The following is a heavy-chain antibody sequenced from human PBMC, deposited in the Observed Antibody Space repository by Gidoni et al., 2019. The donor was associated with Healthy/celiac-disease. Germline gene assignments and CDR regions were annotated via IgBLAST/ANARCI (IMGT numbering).Heavy chain of an antibody. D-gene: IGHD1-26*01. V-gene: IGHV3-30*18. CDR1: GFTFSSYG. CDR3: AKGLYLLKWELPILHDAFDI. CDR2: ISYDGSNK. Sequence: QVQLVESGGGVVQPGRSLRLSCAASGFTFSSYGMHWVRQAPGTGLEWVAVISYDGSNKYYADSVKGRFTISRDNSKNTLYLQMNSLRAEDTAVYYCAKGLYLLKWELPILHDAFDIWGQGTMVTVSS. J-gene: IGHJ3*02.